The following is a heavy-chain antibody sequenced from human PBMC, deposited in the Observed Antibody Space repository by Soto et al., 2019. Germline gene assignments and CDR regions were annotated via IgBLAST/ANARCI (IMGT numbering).Heavy chain of an antibody. CDR2: IDPSDSYT. J-gene: IGHJ6*02. V-gene: IGHV5-10-1*01. D-gene: IGHD3-3*01. Sequence: RGESLKISCKGSGYSFTGYWISWVRQMPGKGLEWMGRIDPSDSYTNYSPSFQGHVTISADKSISTAYLQWSSLKASDTAMYYCARAPSYDFWSGRMDVWGQGTTVTAP. CDR1: GYSFTGYW. CDR3: ARAPSYDFWSGRMDV.